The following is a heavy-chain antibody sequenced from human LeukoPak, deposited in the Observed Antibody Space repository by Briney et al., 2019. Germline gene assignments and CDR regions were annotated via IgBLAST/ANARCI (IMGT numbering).Heavy chain of an antibody. Sequence: PGGSLRLSCAASGFIVSSNYMSWVRQAPGRAPEWVSVIYSGGTTSYADSVKGRFTISRDNSKNTLYLQMNSLRVEDTAVYYCARFHKYDGDVFDIWGQGTMVTVSS. V-gene: IGHV3-53*01. CDR1: GFIVSSNY. J-gene: IGHJ3*02. CDR3: ARFHKYDGDVFDI. CDR2: IYSGGTT. D-gene: IGHD3-16*01.